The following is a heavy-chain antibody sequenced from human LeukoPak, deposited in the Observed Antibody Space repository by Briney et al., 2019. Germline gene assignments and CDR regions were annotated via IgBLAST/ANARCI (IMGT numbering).Heavy chain of an antibody. J-gene: IGHJ4*02. CDR1: GGSISSSSYY. V-gene: IGHV4-39*01. D-gene: IGHD1-26*01. CDR2: IYYSGST. Sequence: TSETLSLTCTVSGGSISSSSYYWGWIRQPPGKGLEWIGSIYYSGSTYYNPSLKSRVTISVDTSKNQFSLKLSSVTAADTAVYYCASPGELPFDYWGQGTLVTLSS. CDR3: ASPGELPFDY.